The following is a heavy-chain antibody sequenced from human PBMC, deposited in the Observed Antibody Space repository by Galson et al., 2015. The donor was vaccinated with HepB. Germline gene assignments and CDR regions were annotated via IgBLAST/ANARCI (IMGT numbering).Heavy chain of an antibody. CDR2: IIPIFGTA. Sequence: SVKVSCKASGGTFSSYAISWVRQAPGQGLEWMGGIIPIFGTANYAQKFQGRVTITADKSTSTAYMELSSLRSEDTAVYYCAREYYYDSSGYWSPPYYYYGMDVWGQGTTVTVSS. V-gene: IGHV1-69*06. J-gene: IGHJ6*02. CDR1: GGTFSSYA. CDR3: AREYYYDSSGYWSPPYYYYGMDV. D-gene: IGHD3-22*01.